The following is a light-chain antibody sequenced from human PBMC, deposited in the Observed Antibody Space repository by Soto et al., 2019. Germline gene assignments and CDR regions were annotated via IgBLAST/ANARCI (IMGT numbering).Light chain of an antibody. CDR3: SSYTTSSTRV. CDR1: SSDVGAYDY. CDR2: DVT. J-gene: IGLJ3*02. V-gene: IGLV2-14*01. Sequence: QPVLTQPASVSGSPGQSITISCIGTSSDVGAYDYVSWYQQVPGKAPKLIISDVTNGPIGVATRFAGSKSGYTASLTISGLQAEDEADYYCSSYTTSSTRVFGGGTQLTVL.